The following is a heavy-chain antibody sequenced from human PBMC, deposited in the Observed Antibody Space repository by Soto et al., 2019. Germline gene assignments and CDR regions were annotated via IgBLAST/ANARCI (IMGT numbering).Heavy chain of an antibody. CDR3: ARDPEAPVVVPAAHYYYYGMDV. D-gene: IGHD2-2*01. V-gene: IGHV1-46*01. J-gene: IGHJ6*02. CDR1: GYTFTSYY. Sequence: ASVKVACKASGYTFTSYYMHWVRQAPGQGLEWMGIINPSGGSTSDAQKFQGRVTMTRDTSTSTVYMELSSLSSEDTAVYYCARDPEAPVVVPAAHYYYYGMDVWGQGTTVTVSS. CDR2: INPSGGST.